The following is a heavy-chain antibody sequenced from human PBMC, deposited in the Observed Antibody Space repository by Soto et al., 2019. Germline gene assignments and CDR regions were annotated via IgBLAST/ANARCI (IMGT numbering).Heavy chain of an antibody. J-gene: IGHJ4*02. Sequence: GGSLRLSCAASGVHFSSYTMSWVRQAPGKGLEWVSAISTSGASTYYADSVKGRFTISRDNSKNTLYLQMNSLRAGDTAVYYCAKDPMVRDCSGGSCYFDYWGQGTLVTVSS. CDR2: ISTSGAST. CDR3: AKDPMVRDCSGGSCYFDY. CDR1: GVHFSSYT. V-gene: IGHV3-23*01. D-gene: IGHD2-15*01.